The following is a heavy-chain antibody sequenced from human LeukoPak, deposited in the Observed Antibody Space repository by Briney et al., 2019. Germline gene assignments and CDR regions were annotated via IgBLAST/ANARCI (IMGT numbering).Heavy chain of an antibody. Sequence: TGGSLRLSCAASGFTLTNYAMSWVRQAPGKGLEWVSTISGSGGNTYYADSVKGRFTISRDISKNTVYLQMNSLRAEDTAVYYCSWGFEYWGQGTLVTVSS. CDR2: ISGSGGNT. D-gene: IGHD3-16*01. CDR1: GFTLTNYA. V-gene: IGHV3-23*01. CDR3: SWGFEY. J-gene: IGHJ4*02.